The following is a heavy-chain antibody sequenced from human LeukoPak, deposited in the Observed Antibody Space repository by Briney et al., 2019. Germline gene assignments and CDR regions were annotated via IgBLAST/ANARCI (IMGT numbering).Heavy chain of an antibody. V-gene: IGHV3-30*04. CDR3: ARDYGPSYSSGWWGGFDY. CDR2: ISYDGSNK. D-gene: IGHD6-19*01. CDR1: GFTFSSYA. Sequence: GGSLRLSCAASGFTFSSYAMHWVRQAPGKGLEWVAVISYDGSNKYYAASVKGRFTISRDNSKNTLYLQMNSLRAEDTAVYYCARDYGPSYSSGWWGGFDYWGQGTLVTVSS. J-gene: IGHJ4*02.